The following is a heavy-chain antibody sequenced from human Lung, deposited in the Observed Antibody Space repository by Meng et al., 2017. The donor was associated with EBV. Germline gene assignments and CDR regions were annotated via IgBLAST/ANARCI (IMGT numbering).Heavy chain of an antibody. J-gene: IGHJ4*02. CDR3: ARGGVTGSFYFDS. V-gene: IGHV4-30-4*01. CDR1: CDSISSSGYY. Sequence: VQLQESGPGLVKPSQTLSLTCAVSCDSISSSGYYWTWIRQPPGKGLEWIGYIYSNGNTYYNPSLRSRVNVSVDRSRSLFSLRLTSATATDTAVYFCARGGVTGSFYFDSWGQGILVTVSS. D-gene: IGHD1-26*01. CDR2: IYSNGNT.